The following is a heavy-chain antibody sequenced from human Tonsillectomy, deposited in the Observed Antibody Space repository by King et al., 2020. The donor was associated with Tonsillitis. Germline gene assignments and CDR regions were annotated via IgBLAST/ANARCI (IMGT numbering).Heavy chain of an antibody. CDR1: GGSISSGDYY. V-gene: IGHV4-31*01. J-gene: IGHJ6*03. Sequence: VQLQESGPGLVKPSQTLSLTCSVSGGSISSGDYYWSWVRQHPGKGLEWIGYIYKSGSTFYNPSLKSPVTISVDTSKNRFSLRLSSVTAADTAVYYCARVVNSWPSRAYYYYLAVWGHGTTVIVSS. CDR3: ARVVNSWPSRAYYYYLAV. CDR2: IYKSGST. D-gene: IGHD5-24*01.